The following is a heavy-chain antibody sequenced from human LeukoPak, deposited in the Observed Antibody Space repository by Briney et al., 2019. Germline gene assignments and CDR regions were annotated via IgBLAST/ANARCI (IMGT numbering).Heavy chain of an antibody. D-gene: IGHD4-23*01. J-gene: IGHJ4*02. Sequence: GGSLRLSCAASRFTFSIYIMNWVRQAPGKGLEWVSFISSSGNYIYYADSVKGRFTISTDNAKNSLYLQMNSLRAEDTAVYYCVREDYGGNSVFDSWGQGTLVTVSS. CDR3: VREDYGGNSVFDS. V-gene: IGHV3-21*01. CDR2: ISSSGNYI. CDR1: RFTFSIYI.